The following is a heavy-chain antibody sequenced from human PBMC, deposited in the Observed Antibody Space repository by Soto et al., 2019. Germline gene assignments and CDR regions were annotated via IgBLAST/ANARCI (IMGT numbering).Heavy chain of an antibody. J-gene: IGHJ4*02. CDR3: ARSTKLRYDILTGSFDY. Sequence: ESGGGLVQPGGSLRLSCAASGFTFSSYSMNWVRQAPGKGLEWVSYISSSSSTIYYADSVKGRFTISRDNAKNSLYLQMNSLRAEDTAVYYCARSTKLRYDILTGSFDYWGQGTLVTVSS. D-gene: IGHD3-9*01. CDR1: GFTFSSYS. CDR2: ISSSSSTI. V-gene: IGHV3-48*01.